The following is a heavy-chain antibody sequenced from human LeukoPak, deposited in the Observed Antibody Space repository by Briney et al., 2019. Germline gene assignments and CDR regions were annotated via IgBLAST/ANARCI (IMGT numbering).Heavy chain of an antibody. V-gene: IGHV3-7*01. CDR3: ARDGTAAGLYFDL. J-gene: IGHJ4*01. CDR1: GFTFSVYL. D-gene: IGHD6-13*01. CDR2: IRQDGSEK. Sequence: GGSLRLSCAVSGFTFSVYLMNWVRDAPGKGLEWGARIRQDGSEKTYVDSVKGRFTISRDNTKNSLSLQVNSLRAEDTAVYYCARDGTAAGLYFDLWGQGTLVTVSS.